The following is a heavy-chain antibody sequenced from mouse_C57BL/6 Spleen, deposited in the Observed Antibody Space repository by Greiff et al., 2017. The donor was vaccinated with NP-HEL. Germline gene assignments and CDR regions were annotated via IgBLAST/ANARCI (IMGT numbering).Heavy chain of an antibody. Sequence: EVQLVESGGGLVKPGGSLKLSCAASGFTFSSYAMSWVRQTPEKRLEWVATISDGGSYTYYPDNVKGRFTISRDNAKNNLYLQMSHLKSEDTAMYYCARDYDYDDGFDYWGQGTTLTVSS. J-gene: IGHJ2*01. D-gene: IGHD2-4*01. CDR2: ISDGGSYT. CDR1: GFTFSSYA. CDR3: ARDYDYDDGFDY. V-gene: IGHV5-4*01.